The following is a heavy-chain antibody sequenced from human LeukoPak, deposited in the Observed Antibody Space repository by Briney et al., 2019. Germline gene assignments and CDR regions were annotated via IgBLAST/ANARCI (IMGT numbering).Heavy chain of an antibody. CDR3: ARDAYGMDV. V-gene: IGHV3-30*04. CDR2: ISYDGSNK. CDR1: GFTYSNYA. J-gene: IGHJ6*02. Sequence: PGRSLRLSCAASGFTYSNYAMHWVRQAPGKGLEWVAVISYDGSNKYYADSVKGRFTISRDDSKNTLFLQMNSLRVEDTAVYYCARDAYGMDVWGQGTTVTVSS.